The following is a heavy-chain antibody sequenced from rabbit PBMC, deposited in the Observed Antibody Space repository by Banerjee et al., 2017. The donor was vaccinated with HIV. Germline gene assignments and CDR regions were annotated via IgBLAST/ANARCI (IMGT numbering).Heavy chain of an antibody. CDR1: GFDFSSNYW. V-gene: IGHV1S45*01. CDR2: INTGRGST. D-gene: IGHD4-2*01. J-gene: IGHJ4*01. CDR3: ARGLDAGATDSL. Sequence: QAQLVESGGGLVQPEGSLTLTCTASGFDFSSNYWTCWVRQAPGKGLEWIACINTGRGSTYYASWAKGRFTISKASSTTLTLQMTSLTAADTATYFCARGLDAGATDSLWGPGTLVTVS.